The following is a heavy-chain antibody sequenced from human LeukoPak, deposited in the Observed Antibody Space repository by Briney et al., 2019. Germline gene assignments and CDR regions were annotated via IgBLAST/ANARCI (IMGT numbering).Heavy chain of an antibody. J-gene: IGHJ5*02. CDR1: GGSISSSSYY. D-gene: IGHD4-11*01. CDR2: IYYSGST. V-gene: IGHV4-39*07. Sequence: SQTLSLTCTVSGGSISSSSYYWGWIRQPPGKELEWIGSIYYSGSTYYNPSLKSRVTISVDTSKNQFSLKLSSVTAADTAVYYCARKEYGDYRRFDPWGQGTLVTVSS. CDR3: ARKEYGDYRRFDP.